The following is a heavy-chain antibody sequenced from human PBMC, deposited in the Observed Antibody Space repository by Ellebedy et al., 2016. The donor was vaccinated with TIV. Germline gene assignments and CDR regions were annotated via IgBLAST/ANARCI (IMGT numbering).Heavy chain of an antibody. D-gene: IGHD4-17*01. J-gene: IGHJ4*02. CDR3: TRDPDGDYDFDY. CDR1: GFTFTNYA. Sequence: PGGSLRLSCAASGFTFTNYAMHWARQAPGKGLEWVAVISYDGTNENYADSVKGRFSISSDNSKNSLYLQMNSLRAADTAVYYCTRDPDGDYDFDYWGQGTLVTVSS. V-gene: IGHV3-30*03. CDR2: ISYDGTNE.